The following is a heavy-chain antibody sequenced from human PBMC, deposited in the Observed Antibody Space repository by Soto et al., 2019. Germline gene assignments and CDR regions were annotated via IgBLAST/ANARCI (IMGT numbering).Heavy chain of an antibody. CDR1: GYSFTSYW. V-gene: IGHV5-10-1*01. CDR2: IDPSDSYT. D-gene: IGHD3-22*01. Sequence: LGESLKISCKGSGYSFTSYWISWVRQMPGKGLEWMGRIDPSDSYTNYSPSFQGHVTISADKSISTAYLQWSSLKASDTAMYYCARFSPEYYYDSSGYLYYFDYWGQGTLVTVSS. CDR3: ARFSPEYYYDSSGYLYYFDY. J-gene: IGHJ4*02.